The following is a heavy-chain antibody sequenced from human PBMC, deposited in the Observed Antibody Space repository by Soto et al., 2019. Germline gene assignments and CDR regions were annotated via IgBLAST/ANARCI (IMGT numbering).Heavy chain of an antibody. Sequence: GASMKVSSKASGNTFTGYYRTCGRPAPGQRLERMGWINPNSGGTNYAQKFQGWVTMTRDTSISTAYMELSRLRSDDTAVYYCARGRSGYYDFWSCYPTRNGFDPWGQGTLVTVSS. CDR1: GNTFTGYY. J-gene: IGHJ5*02. CDR3: ARGRSGYYDFWSCYPTRNGFDP. V-gene: IGHV1-2*04. D-gene: IGHD3-3*01. CDR2: INPNSGGT.